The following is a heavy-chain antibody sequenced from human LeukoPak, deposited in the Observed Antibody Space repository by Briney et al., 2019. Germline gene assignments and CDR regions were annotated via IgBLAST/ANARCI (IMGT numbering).Heavy chain of an antibody. Sequence: HPGGSLRLSCAASGFTFDDYGMIWVRQAPGKGLEWVSVTYSGGRTYYADSVKGRFTISRDISKNTLYLQMNSLRAEDTALYYCARGIAAISDVWGKGTTVTVSS. V-gene: IGHV3-53*01. CDR2: TYSGGRT. CDR1: GFTFDDYG. CDR3: ARGIAAISDV. D-gene: IGHD6-13*01. J-gene: IGHJ6*04.